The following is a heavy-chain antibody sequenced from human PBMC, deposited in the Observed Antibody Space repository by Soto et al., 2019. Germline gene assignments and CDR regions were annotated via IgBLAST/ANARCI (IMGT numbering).Heavy chain of an antibody. CDR3: ARVAPAASY. Sequence: QVQLQQWGAGLLKPSETLSLTCAVYGGSFSGYYWSWIRQPPGKGLEWIGEINHSGSTNYNPSLKXRXTXXVDTSKNQFSLKLSSVTAADTAVYYCARVAPAASYWGQGTLVTVSS. CDR2: INHSGST. J-gene: IGHJ4*02. CDR1: GGSFSGYY. V-gene: IGHV4-34*01. D-gene: IGHD2-2*01.